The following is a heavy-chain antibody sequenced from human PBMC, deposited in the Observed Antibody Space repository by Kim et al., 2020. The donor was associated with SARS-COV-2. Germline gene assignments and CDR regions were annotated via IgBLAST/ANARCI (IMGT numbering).Heavy chain of an antibody. CDR1: GGSFSGYY. CDR3: ARGDQHHDAFDI. Sequence: SETLSLTCAVYGGSFSGYYWSWIRQPPGKGLEWIGEINHSGSTNYNPSLKSRVTISVDTSKNQFSLKLSSVTAADTAVYYCARGDQHHDAFDIWGQGTMVTVSS. J-gene: IGHJ3*02. V-gene: IGHV4-34*01. CDR2: INHSGST.